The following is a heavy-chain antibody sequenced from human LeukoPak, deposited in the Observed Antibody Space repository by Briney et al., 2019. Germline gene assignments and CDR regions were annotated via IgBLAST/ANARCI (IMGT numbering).Heavy chain of an antibody. V-gene: IGHV4-34*01. CDR2: INHSGST. CDR3: ARRGILTGQLLYYFDY. J-gene: IGHJ4*02. Sequence: PSETLSLTCAVYGGSFSGYYWSWIRQPPGKGLEWIGEINHSGSTNYNPSLKSRVTISVDTSKNQFSLKLSSVTAADTAVYYCARRGILTGQLLYYFDYWGQGTLVTVSS. D-gene: IGHD3-9*01. CDR1: GGSFSGYY.